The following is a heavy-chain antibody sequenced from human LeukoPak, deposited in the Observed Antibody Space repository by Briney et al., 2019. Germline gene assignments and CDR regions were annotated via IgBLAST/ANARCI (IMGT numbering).Heavy chain of an antibody. CDR3: AKDSSNYDS. CDR2: ISGGGGST. J-gene: IGHJ5*01. D-gene: IGHD4-11*01. Sequence: GGSLRLSCAASGFTFSGYAMSWVRQAPGKGLEWVSAISGGGGSTYYADSVKGRFAIYRDNSKKTLYLRMNSLRAEDTAVYYCAKDSSNYDSWGQGTLVTVSS. V-gene: IGHV3-23*01. CDR1: GFTFSGYA.